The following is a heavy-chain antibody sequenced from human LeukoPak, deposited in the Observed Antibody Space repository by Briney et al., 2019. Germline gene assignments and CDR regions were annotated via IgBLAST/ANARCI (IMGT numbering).Heavy chain of an antibody. CDR2: ISGSSSTI. V-gene: IGHV3-48*02. CDR1: RFAFSTYS. D-gene: IGHD4-11*01. J-gene: IGHJ4*02. CDR3: ARDHYSRNDH. Sequence: GVSLSLSCVASRFAFSTYSMTWVRQAPGKGLEWVSYISGSSSTIYYGVSVKGRFTISRDNAKNSVYLQMNSLRDEDTAVYYCARDHYSRNDHWGQGTLVTVSS.